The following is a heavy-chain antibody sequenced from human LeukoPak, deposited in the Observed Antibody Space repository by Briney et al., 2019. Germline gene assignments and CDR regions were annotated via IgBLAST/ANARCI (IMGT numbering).Heavy chain of an antibody. CDR3: AREWRGMGYYFDY. CDR1: GFTVSSNY. CDR2: IYSGGST. D-gene: IGHD3-10*01. V-gene: IGHV3-53*01. Sequence: GGSLRLSCAASGFTVSSNYMSWVRQAPGKGLEWVSVIYSGGSTYYADSVKGRFTIYRDNSKNTLYLQMNSLRAEDTAVYYCAREWRGMGYYFDYWGQGTLVTVSS. J-gene: IGHJ4*02.